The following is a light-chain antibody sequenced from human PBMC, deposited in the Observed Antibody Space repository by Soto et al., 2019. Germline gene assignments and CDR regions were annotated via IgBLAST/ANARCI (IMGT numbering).Light chain of an antibody. CDR2: DAS. CDR3: QQCNTQFT. J-gene: IGKJ4*01. CDR1: QNIGSR. Sequence: DIQMTQSPSTLSASVGDRVAITCRASQNIGSRLAWYQQKPDEAPKLLSYDASSLESGVPLRFGGSGSGTDFTLIISSLQPDDFATYYCQQCNTQFTFGGGTKVEIK. V-gene: IGKV1-5*01.